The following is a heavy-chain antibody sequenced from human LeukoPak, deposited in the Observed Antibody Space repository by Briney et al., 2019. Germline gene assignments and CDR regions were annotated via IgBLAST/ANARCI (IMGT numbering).Heavy chain of an antibody. CDR2: ISAYNGNT. CDR1: GYTFTSYG. CDR3: AGLTGDRGDFDY. V-gene: IGHV1-18*01. J-gene: IGHJ4*02. Sequence: ASVKVSCKASGYTFTSYGISWVRQAPGQGLEWMGWISAYNGNTNYAQKFQGRVTITADESTSTAYMELGSLRSEDTAVYYCAGLTGDRGDFDYWGQGTLVTVSS. D-gene: IGHD7-27*01.